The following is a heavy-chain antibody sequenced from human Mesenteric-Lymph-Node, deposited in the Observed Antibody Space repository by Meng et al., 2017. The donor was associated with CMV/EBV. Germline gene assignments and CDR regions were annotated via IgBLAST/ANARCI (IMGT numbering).Heavy chain of an antibody. CDR2: IRGDGGQK. D-gene: IGHD3-10*01. V-gene: IGHV3-7*03. CDR3: VRYYGAGSYFGDS. CDR1: GFTFSSYW. Sequence: GESLKISCAASGFTFSSYWMSWVRQAPGKGLEWVANIRGDGGQKSSADSVKGRFTISRDNSKDTLYLQMNSLRAEDTAVYYCVRYYGAGSYFGDSWGQGTQVTVSS. J-gene: IGHJ4*02.